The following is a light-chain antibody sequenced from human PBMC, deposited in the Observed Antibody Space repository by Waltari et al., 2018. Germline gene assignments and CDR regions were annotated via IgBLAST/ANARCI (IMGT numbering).Light chain of an antibody. Sequence: QSALTQPPSASGSPGQSVPISCTGLSSHDGYYNYVSWHQQHPGKAPNLILYEVTLRASGVPDRFSGSKSGNTAPLTVSGLQADDEADYYCSSFVGNNNLVFGGGTKVTVL. CDR3: SSFVGNNNLV. CDR1: SSHDGYYNY. V-gene: IGLV2-8*01. CDR2: EVT. J-gene: IGLJ3*02.